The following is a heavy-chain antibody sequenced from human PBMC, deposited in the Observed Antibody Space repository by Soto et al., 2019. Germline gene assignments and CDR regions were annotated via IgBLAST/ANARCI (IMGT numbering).Heavy chain of an antibody. CDR1: GGSVSSGSYY. Sequence: PSETLSLTCTVSGGSVSSGSYYWSWIRQPPGKGLEWTGYIYYSGSTNYNPSLKSRVTISVDTSKNQFSLKLNSVTAADTAVYYCARDLNHDYCLPSYGMDVWGQGTTVTVSS. D-gene: IGHD5-12*01. CDR2: IYYSGST. J-gene: IGHJ6*02. CDR3: ARDLNHDYCLPSYGMDV. V-gene: IGHV4-61*01.